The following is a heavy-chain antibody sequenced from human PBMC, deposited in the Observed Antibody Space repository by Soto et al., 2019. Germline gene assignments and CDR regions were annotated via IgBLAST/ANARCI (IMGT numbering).Heavy chain of an antibody. V-gene: IGHV4-61*05. D-gene: IGHD2-8*02. CDR3: ARHEGWTGPDQ. Sequence: SETLSLTCTVSGGSISSNGYYWSWIRQHPGKGLEWIGYIYYSGNTNYSPSLKSRVTISVDKSQNQFSLNVYSVTAADTAVYYCARHEGWTGPDQWGQGTLVTVSS. CDR1: GGSISSNGYY. J-gene: IGHJ5*02. CDR2: IYYSGNT.